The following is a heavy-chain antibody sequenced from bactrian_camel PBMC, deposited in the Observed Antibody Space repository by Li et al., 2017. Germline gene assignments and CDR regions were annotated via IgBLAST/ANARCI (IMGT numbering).Heavy chain of an antibody. CDR2: VDSDGRI. V-gene: IGHV3S55*01. CDR1: GRTRDSYC. D-gene: IGHD5*01. J-gene: IGHJ4*01. Sequence: HVQLVESGGGSVQAGGSLKLSCSASGRTRDSYCMGWFRQAPGKEREGVAVVDSDGRIIYADSVKGRFTISIDNAKSTLYLQMNNLRADDTAMYYCAIGLLADFGLGRGTQVTVS.